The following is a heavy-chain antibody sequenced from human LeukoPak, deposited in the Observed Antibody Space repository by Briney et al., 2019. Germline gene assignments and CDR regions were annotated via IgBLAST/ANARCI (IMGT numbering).Heavy chain of an antibody. CDR3: ARDLNVNWFDP. CDR1: GYSISSGYY. V-gene: IGHV4-38-2*02. CDR2: IYHSGST. Sequence: KPSETLSLTCTVSGYSISSGYYWGWIRQPPGKGLEWIGSIYHSGSTYYNPSLKSRVTISVDTSKNQFSLKLSSVTAADTAVYYCARDLNVNWFDPWGQGTPVTVSS. D-gene: IGHD3-16*01. J-gene: IGHJ5*02.